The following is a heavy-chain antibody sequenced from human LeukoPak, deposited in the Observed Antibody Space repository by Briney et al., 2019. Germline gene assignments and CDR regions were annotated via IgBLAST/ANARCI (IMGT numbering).Heavy chain of an antibody. V-gene: IGHV3-48*03. CDR2: ISSSGGTR. J-gene: IGHJ6*03. Sequence: GGSLRLSCAASGFTFSDYEMNWVRQAPGKGLEWVSYISSSGGTRYYADSVKGRFTISRDNAKNSLYLQINSLRAEDTAVYYCARVGSSSLYYYYMDVWGKGTTVIISS. D-gene: IGHD6-13*01. CDR1: GFTFSDYE. CDR3: ARVGSSSLYYYYMDV.